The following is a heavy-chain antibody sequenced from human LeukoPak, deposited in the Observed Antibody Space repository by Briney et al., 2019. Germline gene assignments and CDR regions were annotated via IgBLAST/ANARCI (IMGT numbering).Heavy chain of an antibody. CDR2: ISYDGNDK. D-gene: IGHD5-12*01. CDR3: ARAEMDIVATEDY. Sequence: GGSLRLSCVASGFTFSSYAFYWVRQAPGKGLEWLALISYDGNDKFYADSLKGRFTISRDNAKNSLYLQMNSLRAEDTAVYYCARAEMDIVATEDYWGQGTLVTVSS. J-gene: IGHJ4*02. CDR1: GFTFSSYA. V-gene: IGHV3-30*04.